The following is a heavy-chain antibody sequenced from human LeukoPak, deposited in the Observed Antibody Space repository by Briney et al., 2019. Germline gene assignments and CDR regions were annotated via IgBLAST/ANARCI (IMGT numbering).Heavy chain of an antibody. D-gene: IGHD4-17*01. CDR3: ARGLTVTPDY. CDR1: VYTFTRYY. V-gene: IGHV1-2*02. CDR2: INPNSGGT. J-gene: IGHJ4*02. Sequence: GASVTVSRKASVYTFTRYYMHWVRQAPGQGREWMGWINPNSGGTNYAQKFQGRVTMTRDTAISTAYMELSRLRSDDTAVYYCARGLTVTPDYWGQGTLVTVSS.